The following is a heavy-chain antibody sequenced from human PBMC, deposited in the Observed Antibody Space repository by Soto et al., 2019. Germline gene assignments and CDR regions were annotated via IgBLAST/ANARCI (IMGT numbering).Heavy chain of an antibody. J-gene: IGHJ3*02. V-gene: IGHV4-31*03. Sequence: QVQLQESGPGLVKPSQTLSLTCTVSGGSISSGGYYWSWIRQHPGKGLGRIGYIYYSGGTYYNPSIKSRVTISVDTSKNQFSLKLSSVTAADTAVYYCARRVIYYYDSTMGIGSFDIWGQGTMVTVSS. CDR3: ARRVIYYYDSTMGIGSFDI. CDR1: GGSISSGGYY. D-gene: IGHD3-22*01. CDR2: IYYSGGT.